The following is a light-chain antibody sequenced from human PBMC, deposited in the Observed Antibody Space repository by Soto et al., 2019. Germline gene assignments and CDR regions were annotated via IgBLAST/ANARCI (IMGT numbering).Light chain of an antibody. CDR2: GAF. V-gene: IGKV3-20*01. J-gene: IGKJ4*01. Sequence: EIVLTQSPGTLSLFPGERATLSCRASQLISKNYLAWYQQKPGQAPRLLIYGAFNRATGIPDRFSGSGSGTDFTLTISRLEPEDFAVYFCQQYARSPLTFGGGTKVGIK. CDR1: QLISKNY. CDR3: QQYARSPLT.